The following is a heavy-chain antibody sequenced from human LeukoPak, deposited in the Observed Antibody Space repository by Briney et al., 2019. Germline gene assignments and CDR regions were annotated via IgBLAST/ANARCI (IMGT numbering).Heavy chain of an antibody. J-gene: IGHJ6*04. CDR1: GYTLTELS. V-gene: IGHV1-24*01. Sequence: ASVKVSCKVSGYTLTELSMHWVRQAPGKGLEWMGGFDPEDGETIYAQKFQGRVTMTEDISTDTAYMELSSLRSEDTAVYYCATARMVRGEDGMDVWGKGTTVTVSS. CDR3: ATARMVRGEDGMDV. D-gene: IGHD3-10*01. CDR2: FDPEDGET.